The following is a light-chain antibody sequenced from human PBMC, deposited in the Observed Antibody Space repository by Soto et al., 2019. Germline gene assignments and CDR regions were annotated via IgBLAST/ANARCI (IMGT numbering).Light chain of an antibody. Sequence: IVLTQSPVTRSLSPGERATLSCRASQSVSSSYLAWYQQKPGQAPRLLIYGASSRATGIPDRFSGSGSGTDFTLTISDVQPEDFALYYCHQRQSWPRTFGQGTKVDIK. CDR2: GAS. J-gene: IGKJ1*01. CDR3: HQRQSWPRT. CDR1: QSVSSSY. V-gene: IGKV3D-20*02.